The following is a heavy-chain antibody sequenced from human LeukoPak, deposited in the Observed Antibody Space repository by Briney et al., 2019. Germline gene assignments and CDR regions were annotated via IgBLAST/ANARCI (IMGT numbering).Heavy chain of an antibody. CDR2: FDPEDGET. CDR1: GYTLTELS. D-gene: IGHD1-26*01. V-gene: IGHV1-24*01. Sequence: ASVKVSCKVSGYTLTELSMHWVRQAPGKGLEWMGGFDPEDGETIYAQKFQGRVTMTEDTSTDTAYMELSSLRSEDTAVYYCATLASGSYGLDFDYWGQGTLVTVSS. J-gene: IGHJ4*02. CDR3: ATLASGSYGLDFDY.